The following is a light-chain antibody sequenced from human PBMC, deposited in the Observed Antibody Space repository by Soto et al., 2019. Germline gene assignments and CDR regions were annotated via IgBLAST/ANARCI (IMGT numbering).Light chain of an antibody. Sequence: EILLTQSPGTLSLSPGERATLSWRASQSVSKNYLAWYQQKPGQAPRPRIYGASNRATGIPDRLSGSGSGTDFTLTISRMAPEDFAVYYCQQYGSSGTFGHGTKVDIK. CDR1: QSVSKNY. CDR3: QQYGSSGT. J-gene: IGKJ1*01. V-gene: IGKV3-20*01. CDR2: GAS.